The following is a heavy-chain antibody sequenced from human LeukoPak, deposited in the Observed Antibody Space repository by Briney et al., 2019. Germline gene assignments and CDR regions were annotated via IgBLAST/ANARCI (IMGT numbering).Heavy chain of an antibody. D-gene: IGHD4-17*01. Sequence: SETLSLTCAVSGYSISSGYFWGWIRQPPGKGLEWIGSIYHSGTTYYNPSLKSRVTISVDTSKNQCSLKLSSVTAADTAVYYCARPPDSGDYGAAFDWWGQGTLVTVSS. J-gene: IGHJ4*02. V-gene: IGHV4-38-2*01. CDR1: GYSISSGYF. CDR2: IYHSGTT. CDR3: ARPPDSGDYGAAFDW.